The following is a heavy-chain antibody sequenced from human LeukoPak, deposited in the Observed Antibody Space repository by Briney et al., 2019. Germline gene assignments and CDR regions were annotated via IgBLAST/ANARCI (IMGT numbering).Heavy chain of an antibody. V-gene: IGHV3-23*01. J-gene: IGHJ4*02. Sequence: PGGSLRLSCAASGFSFSLYPMNWVRQAPGKGLEWLSNIRDSGGEMYYADSVKGRFTISRDNSKNTLYLQMNSLRAEDTAIYYCAKDVFELYDIYDHWGQGTLVTVSS. CDR3: AKDVFELYDIYDH. D-gene: IGHD3-9*01. CDR2: IRDSGGEM. CDR1: GFSFSLYP.